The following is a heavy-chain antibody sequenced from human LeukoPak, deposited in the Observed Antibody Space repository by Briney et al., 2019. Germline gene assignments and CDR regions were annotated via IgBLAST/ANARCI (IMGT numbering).Heavy chain of an antibody. V-gene: IGHV3-30*18. J-gene: IGHJ4*02. CDR1: GFTFSSYG. CDR3: AKDARRIAVAGPYYFDY. D-gene: IGHD6-19*01. CDR2: ISYDGSNK. Sequence: GGSLRLSCAASGFTFSSYGMHWVRQAPGKGLEWVAVISYDGSNKYYADSVKGRFTISRDNSKNTLYLQMNSLRAEDTAVYYCAKDARRIAVAGPYYFDYWGQGTLVTVSS.